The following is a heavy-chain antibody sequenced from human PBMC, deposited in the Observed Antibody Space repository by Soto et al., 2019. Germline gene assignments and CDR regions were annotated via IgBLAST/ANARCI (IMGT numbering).Heavy chain of an antibody. CDR2: INHSGST. V-gene: IGHV4-34*01. Sequence: SETLSLTXAVYGGSFSGYYWSWIRQPPGKGLEWIGEINHSGSTNYNPSLKSRVTISVDTSKNQFSLKLSSVTAADTAVYYCARVEDSSSWIDYWGQGTLVTVSS. D-gene: IGHD6-13*01. J-gene: IGHJ4*02. CDR1: GGSFSGYY. CDR3: ARVEDSSSWIDY.